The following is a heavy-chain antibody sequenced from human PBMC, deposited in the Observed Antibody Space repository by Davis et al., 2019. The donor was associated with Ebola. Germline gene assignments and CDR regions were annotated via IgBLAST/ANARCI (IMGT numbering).Heavy chain of an antibody. CDR2: ISGSGGST. CDR3: ARHDYGDSHFDY. CDR1: GFTSSSYA. Sequence: GQSLTISSAASGFTSSSYAMSWVRQAPGKGLEWVSAISGSGGSTYYADSVKGRFTISRDNSKNTLYLQMNSLRAEDTAVYYCARHDYGDSHFDYWGQGTLVTVSS. V-gene: IGHV3-23*01. J-gene: IGHJ4*02. D-gene: IGHD4-17*01.